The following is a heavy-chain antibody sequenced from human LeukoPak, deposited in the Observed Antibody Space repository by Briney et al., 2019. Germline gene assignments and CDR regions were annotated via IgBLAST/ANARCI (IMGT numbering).Heavy chain of an antibody. CDR1: GGSISSYY. CDR2: INHSGST. V-gene: IGHV4-34*01. CDR3: ARGAHIVGGMDV. Sequence: SETLSLTRTVSGGSISSYYWSWIRQPPGKGLEWIGEINHSGSTNYNPSLKSRVTISVDTSKNQFSLKLSSVTAADTAVYYCARGAHIVGGMDVWGKGTTVTVSS. J-gene: IGHJ6*04. D-gene: IGHD2-15*01.